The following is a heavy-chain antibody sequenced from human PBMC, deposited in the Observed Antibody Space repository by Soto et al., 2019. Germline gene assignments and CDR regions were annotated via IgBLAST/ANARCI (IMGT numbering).Heavy chain of an antibody. D-gene: IGHD2-21*01. Sequence: GASVKVSFKTSGYALTDYYLHWVRQAPGQGLESMGWINPNTGDTNYAQKFQGRVTMTRDTSISTAYMELRRLTSDDTAMYHCARLRLVIPTEYDWGQGTLVTVSS. CDR3: ARLRLVIPTEYD. J-gene: IGHJ4*02. CDR1: GYALTDYY. V-gene: IGHV1-2*02. CDR2: INPNTGDT.